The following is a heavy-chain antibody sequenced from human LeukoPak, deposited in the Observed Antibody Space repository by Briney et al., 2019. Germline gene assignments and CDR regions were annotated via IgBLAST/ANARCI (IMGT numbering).Heavy chain of an antibody. J-gene: IGHJ6*02. CDR1: GFTFSSYG. CDR3: AEDRESSGSPLNYYYGMDV. V-gene: IGHV3-30*18. CDR2: ISYDGSNK. D-gene: IGHD6-19*01. Sequence: GGPLRLSCAASGFTFSSYGMHWVRQAPGKGLEGVAVISYDGSNKYYADSVKGRFTISRDNSKNTLYLQMNSLRAEDTAVYYCAEDRESSGSPLNYYYGMDVWGQGTTVTVSS.